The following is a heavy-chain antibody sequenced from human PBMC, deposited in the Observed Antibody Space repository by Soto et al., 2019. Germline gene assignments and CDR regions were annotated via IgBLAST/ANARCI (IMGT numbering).Heavy chain of an antibody. Sequence: GGSLRLSCAASGFTLSTYWMSWVRQAPGKGLEWVANIKEDGSEKYYVDSVKGRFTISRDNAKNSLYLQMNSLRAEDTAVYYCARDYGDPYYYYYYYLDVWGRGTTVTVSS. J-gene: IGHJ6*03. D-gene: IGHD4-17*01. CDR1: GFTLSTYW. V-gene: IGHV3-7*01. CDR2: IKEDGSEK. CDR3: ARDYGDPYYYYYYYLDV.